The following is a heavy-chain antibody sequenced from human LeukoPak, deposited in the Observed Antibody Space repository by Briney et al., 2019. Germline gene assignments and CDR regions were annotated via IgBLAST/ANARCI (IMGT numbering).Heavy chain of an antibody. CDR3: ATEGKMVRGVYTDY. D-gene: IGHD3-10*01. Sequence: ASVKVSCKVSGDTLTEVSMHWVRQAPGKGREWMGRFDPEDGETIYAQKFQGGVTMTADTSTDTVYMELSTLRSEDTAVYYCATEGKMVRGVYTDYWGQGTLVTVSS. CDR2: FDPEDGET. CDR1: GDTLTEVS. J-gene: IGHJ4*02. V-gene: IGHV1-24*01.